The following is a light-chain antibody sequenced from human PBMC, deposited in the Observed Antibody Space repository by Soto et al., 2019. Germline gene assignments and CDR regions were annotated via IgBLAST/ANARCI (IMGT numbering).Light chain of an antibody. Sequence: DIVLTQTPLSSAVTLGQPASISCRSSQSLLHSDGSTYLSWLHQRPGQPPRLLIYKISNRLSGVPDRFIGSGAGTDFTLKISRVEAEDVGVYYCMQATQFPPYTFGQGTKLEIE. J-gene: IGKJ2*01. CDR1: QSLLHSDGSTY. V-gene: IGKV2-24*01. CDR2: KIS. CDR3: MQATQFPPYT.